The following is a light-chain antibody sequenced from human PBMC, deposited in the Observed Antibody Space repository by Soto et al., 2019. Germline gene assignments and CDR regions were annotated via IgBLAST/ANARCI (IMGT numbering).Light chain of an antibody. V-gene: IGLV2-14*01. CDR2: DVS. Sequence: QSVLTQPASVSGSPGQSITISCTGTSSDVGAYKYVSWYQQHPGKAPKLMIYDVSNRPSGVSNRFSGSKSGNSASLTISGLQAEYEADYYCSSYASSRTYVFGTGTKVTVL. CDR3: SSYASSRTYV. CDR1: SSDVGAYKY. J-gene: IGLJ1*01.